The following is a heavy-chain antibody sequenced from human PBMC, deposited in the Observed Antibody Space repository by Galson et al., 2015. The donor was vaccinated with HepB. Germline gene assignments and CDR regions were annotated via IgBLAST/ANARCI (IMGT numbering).Heavy chain of an antibody. D-gene: IGHD2-21*02. J-gene: IGHJ4*02. V-gene: IGHV1-18*01. CDR1: GYTFTSYG. Sequence: SVKVSCKASGYTFTSYGISWVRQAPGQGLEWMGWISAYNGNTNYAQKLQGRVTMTTDTSTSTAYMELRSLRSDDTAVYYCARVDCGGDCYPPFDYWGQGTLVTVSS. CDR3: ARVDCGGDCYPPFDY. CDR2: ISAYNGNT.